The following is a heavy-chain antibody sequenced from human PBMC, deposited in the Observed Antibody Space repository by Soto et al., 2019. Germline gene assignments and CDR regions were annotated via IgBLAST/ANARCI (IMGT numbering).Heavy chain of an antibody. CDR3: AREAGITHYYYGMDV. CDR2: ISSSSSTI. D-gene: IGHD3-10*01. Sequence: PGGSLRLSCAASGFTFSSYSMNWVRQAPGKGLEWVSYISSSSSTIYYADSVKGRFTISRDNAKNSLCLQMNSLRDEDTAVYYCAREAGITHYYYGMDVWGQGTTVTVSS. CDR1: GFTFSSYS. J-gene: IGHJ6*02. V-gene: IGHV3-48*02.